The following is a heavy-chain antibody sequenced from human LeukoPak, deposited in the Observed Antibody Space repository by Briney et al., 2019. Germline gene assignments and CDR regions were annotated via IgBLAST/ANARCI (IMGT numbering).Heavy chain of an antibody. CDR3: ARDCEFCDLLFYMNV. V-gene: IGHV4-39*07. J-gene: IGHJ6*03. CDR1: GGSISSSSYY. CDR2: IYYSGST. D-gene: IGHD3-16*01. Sequence: PSETLSLTCTVSGGSISSSSYYWGWIRQPPGKGLEWIGSIYYSGSTYYNPSLKSRVTISVDTSKNQFSLNLTSVTAADTAVYYCARDCEFCDLLFYMNVWGKGTTVTVSS.